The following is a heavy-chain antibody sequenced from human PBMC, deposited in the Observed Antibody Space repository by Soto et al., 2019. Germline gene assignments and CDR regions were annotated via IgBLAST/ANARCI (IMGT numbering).Heavy chain of an antibody. V-gene: IGHV3-23*01. CDR1: GFTFSSYA. CDR2: ISGSGGST. Sequence: PGGALRLSCAASGFTFSSYAMSWVRQAPGKGLEWVSAISGSGGSTYYADSVKGRFTISRDNSKNTLYLQMNSLRAEDTAVYYCAGGHRLGGYYYYYMDVWGKGTTVTVSS. J-gene: IGHJ6*03. D-gene: IGHD6-19*01. CDR3: AGGHRLGGYYYYYMDV.